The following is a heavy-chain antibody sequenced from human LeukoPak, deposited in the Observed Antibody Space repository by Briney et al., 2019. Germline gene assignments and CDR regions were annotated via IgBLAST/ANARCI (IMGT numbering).Heavy chain of an antibody. CDR3: AKGLGDYDDFRLGF. Sequence: GGSLRLSCAASIFSFSTFGFHWVRQAPGKGLEWVALIPYDGSDKYYADSVKGRFTVSRDNSKNTLYLHMNSLRVEDTAVYYCAKGLGDYDDFRLGFWGQGTLVTVSS. D-gene: IGHD4-17*01. V-gene: IGHV3-30*02. CDR1: IFSFSTFG. CDR2: IPYDGSDK. J-gene: IGHJ4*02.